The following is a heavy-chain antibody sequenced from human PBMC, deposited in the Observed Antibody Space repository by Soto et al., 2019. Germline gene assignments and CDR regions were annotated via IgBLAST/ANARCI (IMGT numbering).Heavy chain of an antibody. J-gene: IGHJ4*02. Sequence: GESLKISCKGSGYRFASYRIAWVRQMPGKGLEWMGIIDPSDSDIRYSPSFQGQVTISADKSISTAYLQWSSLKASDTAMYYCARRCGGNEPFDFCGQGTLVTVSS. CDR3: ARRCGGNEPFDF. D-gene: IGHD2-15*01. CDR1: GYRFASYR. CDR2: IDPSDSDI. V-gene: IGHV5-51*01.